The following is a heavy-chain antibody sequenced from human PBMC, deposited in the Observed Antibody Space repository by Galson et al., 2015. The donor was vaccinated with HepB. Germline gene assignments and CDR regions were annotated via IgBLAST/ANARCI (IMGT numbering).Heavy chain of an antibody. CDR2: VNQAGSED. CDR1: GFPFTVYW. CDR3: ARVRPGIAVAGPDY. Sequence: SLRLSCAASGFPFTVYWMTWVRQAPGKGLEWVASVNQAGSEDSYMDSVRGRFTVSRDNTQNSVFLEMNSLRVDDTAIYYCARVRPGIAVAGPDYWGLGILVTV. J-gene: IGHJ4*02. V-gene: IGHV3-7*03. D-gene: IGHD6-19*01.